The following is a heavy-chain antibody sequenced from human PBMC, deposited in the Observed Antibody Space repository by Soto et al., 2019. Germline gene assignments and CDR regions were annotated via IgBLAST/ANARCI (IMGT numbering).Heavy chain of an antibody. D-gene: IGHD1-7*01. Sequence: SETLALTCAVYGGSFSGYYWSWIRQPPGKALEWIGEINHSGSTNYNPSLKSRVTISVDTSKNQFSLKLSSVTAADTAVYYCARGRQATGTTKYYYYYMDVWGKGTTVTVS. CDR1: GGSFSGYY. V-gene: IGHV4-34*01. CDR3: ARGRQATGTTKYYYYYMDV. CDR2: INHSGST. J-gene: IGHJ6*03.